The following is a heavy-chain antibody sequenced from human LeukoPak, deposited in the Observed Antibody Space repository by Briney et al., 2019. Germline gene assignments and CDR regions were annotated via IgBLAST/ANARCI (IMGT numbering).Heavy chain of an antibody. CDR3: AGSLQLWYSGSWYWFDP. Sequence: PGGSLRLSCAASGFTFSSYSMNWVRQAPGKGLEWVSYISSSSSTIYYADSVKGRFTISRDNAKNSLYLQMNSLRDEDTAVYYCAGSLQLWYSGSWYWFDPWGQGTLVTVSS. D-gene: IGHD6-13*01. CDR1: GFTFSSYS. CDR2: ISSSSSTI. J-gene: IGHJ5*02. V-gene: IGHV3-48*02.